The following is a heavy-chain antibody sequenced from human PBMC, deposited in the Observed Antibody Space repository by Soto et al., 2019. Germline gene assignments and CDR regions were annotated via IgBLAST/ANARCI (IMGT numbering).Heavy chain of an antibody. Sequence: PSETLSLTCTVSGGSISGYYWSWIRQPPGKGLEWIGNVYYSGGAKYNPSVKRRVSISVDTSKNQFSLNLSSVTAADTAVYYCTRDGDGRMITNPYYYYGMDVWGPGITVTV. CDR2: VYYSGGA. D-gene: IGHD2-21*02. CDR3: TRDGDGRMITNPYYYYGMDV. J-gene: IGHJ6*02. V-gene: IGHV4-59*01. CDR1: GGSISGYY.